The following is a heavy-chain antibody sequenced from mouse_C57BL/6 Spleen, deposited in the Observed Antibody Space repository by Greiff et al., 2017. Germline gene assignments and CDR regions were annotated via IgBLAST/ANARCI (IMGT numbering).Heavy chain of an antibody. CDR3: ARSNDGYQAWFAY. CDR1: GYTFTSYW. J-gene: IGHJ3*01. D-gene: IGHD2-3*01. Sequence: VQLQQPGAELVKPGASVKLSCKASGYTFTSYWMHWVKQRPGQGLEWIGMIHPNSGSTNYNEKFKSKATLTVDKSSSTAYMKLSSLTSEDSAVYYCARSNDGYQAWFAYWGQGTLVTVSA. CDR2: IHPNSGST. V-gene: IGHV1-64*01.